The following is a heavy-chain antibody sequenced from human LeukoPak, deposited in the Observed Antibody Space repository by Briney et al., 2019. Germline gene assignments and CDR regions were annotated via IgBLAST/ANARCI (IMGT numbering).Heavy chain of an antibody. CDR3: AKGTSYNWNDGWFDP. J-gene: IGHJ5*02. CDR1: GFTVSSDS. V-gene: IGHV3-53*01. Sequence: GGSLRLSCTVSGFTVSSDSMSWVRQAPGKGLEWVSFIYSGGSTHYSDSVKGRFTISRDNSKNTLYLQMNSLRAEDTAVYYCAKGTSYNWNDGWFDPWGNGILVTVSS. D-gene: IGHD1-20*01. CDR2: IYSGGST.